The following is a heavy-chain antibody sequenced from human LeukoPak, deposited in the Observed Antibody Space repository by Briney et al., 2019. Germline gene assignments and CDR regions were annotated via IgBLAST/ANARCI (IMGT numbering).Heavy chain of an antibody. J-gene: IGHJ6*03. CDR3: ARGPSAATGYYYYHYYMDV. CDR2: MNPNSGNT. V-gene: IGHV1-8*01. CDR1: GYTFTSYD. Sequence: ASVKVSCKASGYTFTSYDINWVRQATGQGLEWMGWMNPNSGNTGYAQKFQGRVTMTRNTSISTAYMELSSLRSEDTAVYYCARGPSAATGYYYYHYYMDVWGKGTTVTVSS. D-gene: IGHD2-2*01.